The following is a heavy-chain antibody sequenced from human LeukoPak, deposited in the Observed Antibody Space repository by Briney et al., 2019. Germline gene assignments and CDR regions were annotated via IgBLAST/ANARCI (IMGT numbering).Heavy chain of an antibody. Sequence: PSETLSLTCAIYGGSFDGYSWSWIRQSPGEGLEWIGEINLGGSTNYNPSLKSRVTISVDTSKNQFSLKLSSVTAADTAVYYCARVVEGYCSGGSCYRAVNWFDPWGQGTPVTVSS. V-gene: IGHV4-34*01. CDR3: ARVVEGYCSGGSCYRAVNWFDP. J-gene: IGHJ5*02. CDR2: INLGGST. CDR1: GGSFDGYS. D-gene: IGHD2-15*01.